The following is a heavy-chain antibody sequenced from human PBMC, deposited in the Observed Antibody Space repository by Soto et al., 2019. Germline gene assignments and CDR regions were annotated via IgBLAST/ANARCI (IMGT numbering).Heavy chain of an antibody. CDR3: VRKYPGTRPFDY. D-gene: IGHD2-2*01. V-gene: IGHV3-23*01. CDR2: IGTDGNT. CDR1: GFTFNSYA. J-gene: IGHJ4*01. Sequence: GGSLRLSCLASGFTFNSYAMNWVRQAPGKGLAWVSAIGTDGNTYYANSVKGRFTISRDNSRTTLYLQMNSLRVEDTALYYCVRKYPGTRPFDYWGQGTLVTVSS.